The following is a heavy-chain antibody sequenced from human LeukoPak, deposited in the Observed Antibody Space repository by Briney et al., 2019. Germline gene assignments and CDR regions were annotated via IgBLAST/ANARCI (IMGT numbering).Heavy chain of an antibody. J-gene: IGHJ4*02. V-gene: IGHV4-34*01. CDR3: ARGRTYYDSSGYYEFDY. CDR2: INHSGST. CDR1: GGSISSYY. Sequence: PSETLSLTCTVSGGSISSYYWSWIRQPPGKGLEWIGEINHSGSTNYNPSLKSRVTISVDTSKNQFSLKLSSVTAADTAVYYCARGRTYYDSSGYYEFDYWGQGTLVTVSS. D-gene: IGHD3-22*01.